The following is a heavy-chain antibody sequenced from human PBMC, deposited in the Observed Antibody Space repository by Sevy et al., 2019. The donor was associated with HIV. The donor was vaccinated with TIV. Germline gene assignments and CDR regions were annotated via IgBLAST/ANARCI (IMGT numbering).Heavy chain of an antibody. CDR3: AKDSVSYYYYMDV. D-gene: IGHD1-26*01. V-gene: IGHV3-30*18. CDR1: GFTFSSYG. J-gene: IGHJ6*03. Sequence: GGSLRLSCAASGFTFSSYGMHWVRQAPGKGLEWVAVISYDGSNKYYADSVKGRFTISRDNSKNTLYLQMNSLRAEDTAVYYCAKDSVSYYYYMDVWGKGTTVTVSS. CDR2: ISYDGSNK.